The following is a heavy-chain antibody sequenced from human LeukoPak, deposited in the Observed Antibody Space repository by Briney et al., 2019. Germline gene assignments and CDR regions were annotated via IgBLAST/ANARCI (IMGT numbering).Heavy chain of an antibody. V-gene: IGHV3-21*01. Sequence: GGSLRLSCAASGFTFSSYSMNWVRQAPGKGLEWVSSISSSSSYIYYADSVKGRFTISRDNAKNSLYLQMNSLRAEDTAVYYCARVSVLYGDNPADMDVWGKGTTVTISS. CDR2: ISSSSSYI. CDR1: GFTFSSYS. D-gene: IGHD4-17*01. CDR3: ARVSVLYGDNPADMDV. J-gene: IGHJ6*03.